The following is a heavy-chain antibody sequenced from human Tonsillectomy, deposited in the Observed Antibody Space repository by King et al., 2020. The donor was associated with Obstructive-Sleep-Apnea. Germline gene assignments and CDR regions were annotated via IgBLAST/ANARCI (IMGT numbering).Heavy chain of an antibody. Sequence: QLVQSGSELRKPGASVKVSCKASGYNLSTYVMNWVRQAPGQGLEWMGWIDTNTGNPTYAQGFTRRFVFSLDTSVSTAYLQISSLRTEGTAFYYCARGRSWCDPWGQGALVTVSS. V-gene: IGHV7-4-1*02. CDR3: ARGRSWCDP. J-gene: IGHJ5*02. CDR2: IDTNTGNP. CDR1: GYNLSTYV.